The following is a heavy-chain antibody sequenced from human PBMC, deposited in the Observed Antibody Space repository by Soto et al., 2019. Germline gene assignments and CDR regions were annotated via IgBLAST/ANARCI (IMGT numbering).Heavy chain of an antibody. D-gene: IGHD4-17*01. CDR2: IIPILGIA. J-gene: IGHJ4*02. V-gene: IGHV1-69*08. CDR3: ARDDIGTTVVTPIFWIDEVG. Sequence: QVQLVQSGAEVKKPGSSVKVSCKASGGTFSSYTISWVRQAPGQGLEWMGRIIPILGIANYAQKFQGRVTITAHKSTRTAYMELSSLRSEDTAVYDCARDDIGTTVVTPIFWIDEVGWGQGTLVTVSS. CDR1: GGTFSSYT.